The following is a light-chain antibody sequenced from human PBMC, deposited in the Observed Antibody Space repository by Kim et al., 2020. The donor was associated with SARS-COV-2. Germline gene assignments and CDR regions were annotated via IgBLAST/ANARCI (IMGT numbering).Light chain of an antibody. CDR2: GDQ. V-gene: IGLV6-57*01. Sequence: GKQVIPTCARSGGSVATYFVQWFQQRPGSSPTTVIYGDQQRPSGVPDRFSGSVDSSSNSASLSISGLKTEDGADYCCQSYDDNKWVFGGGTKLTVL. CDR3: QSYDDNKWV. CDR1: GGSVATYF. J-gene: IGLJ2*01.